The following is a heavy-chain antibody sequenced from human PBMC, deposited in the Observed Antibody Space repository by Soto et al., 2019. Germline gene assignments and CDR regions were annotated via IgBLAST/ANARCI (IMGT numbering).Heavy chain of an antibody. CDR1: GGSFSGYY. Sequence: SETLSLTCAVYGGSFSGYYWSWIRQPPGKGLEWIGEINHSGSTNYNPSLKSRVTISVDTSKNQFSLKLSSVTAADTAVYYCATIPTSDSLNDSGQGPLVTVAS. CDR3: ATIPTSDSLND. V-gene: IGHV4-34*01. J-gene: IGHJ4*02. D-gene: IGHD2-21*01. CDR2: INHSGST.